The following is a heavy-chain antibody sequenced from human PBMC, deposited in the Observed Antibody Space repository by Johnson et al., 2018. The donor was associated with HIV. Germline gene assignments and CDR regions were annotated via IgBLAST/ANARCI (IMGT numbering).Heavy chain of an antibody. CDR1: GFTFSSYW. CDR3: AKSPGKDHGGSAYGGGAFDI. CDR2: IKQDGSNK. Sequence: EVHLVESGGGVVQPGRSLRLSCAASGFTFSSYWMSWVRQAPGKGLEWVANIKQDGSNKYYADSVKGRFTISRDNSKNTVYLQMNSRRVEDTAVYYCAKSPGKDHGGSAYGGGAFDITGQGTMVTVSS. J-gene: IGHJ3*02. D-gene: IGHD2-15*01. V-gene: IGHV3-7*02.